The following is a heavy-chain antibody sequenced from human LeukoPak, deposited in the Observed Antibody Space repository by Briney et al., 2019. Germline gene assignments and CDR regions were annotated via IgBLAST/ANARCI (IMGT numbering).Heavy chain of an antibody. Sequence: GGSLRLSCAASGFTFSSYAMSWVRQAPGKGLEWVSTVSGSGGSTYCADSVKGRSTISRDNSKNTLYLQMNSLRAEDTAVYYCAKVYGSGSYYGWYYYYGMDVWGQGTTVTVSS. CDR1: GFTFSSYA. D-gene: IGHD3-10*01. CDR2: VSGSGGST. V-gene: IGHV3-23*01. CDR3: AKVYGSGSYYGWYYYYGMDV. J-gene: IGHJ6*02.